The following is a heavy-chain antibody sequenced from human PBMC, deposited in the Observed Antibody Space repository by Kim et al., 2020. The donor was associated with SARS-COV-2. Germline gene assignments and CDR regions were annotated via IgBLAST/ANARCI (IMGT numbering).Heavy chain of an antibody. Sequence: GRFTISRDNAKNSLYLQMNSLRAEDTAVYYCARVGQRHYYDSSGYDAFDIWGQGTMVTVSS. CDR3: ARVGQRHYYDSSGYDAFDI. J-gene: IGHJ3*02. V-gene: IGHV3-11*06. D-gene: IGHD3-22*01.